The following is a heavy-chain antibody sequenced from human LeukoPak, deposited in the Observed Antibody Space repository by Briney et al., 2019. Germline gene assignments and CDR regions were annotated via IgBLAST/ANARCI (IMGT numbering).Heavy chain of an antibody. CDR3: ATEILKGHPTTVVTPRAFDI. Sequence: ASVKVSCKVSGYTLTELSMHWVRQAPGKGLEWMGGFDPEDGETIYAQKFRGRVTMTEDTSTDTAYMELSSLRSEDTAVYYCATEILKGHPTTVVTPRAFDIWGQGTMVTVSS. CDR2: FDPEDGET. D-gene: IGHD4-23*01. V-gene: IGHV1-24*01. CDR1: GYTLTELS. J-gene: IGHJ3*02.